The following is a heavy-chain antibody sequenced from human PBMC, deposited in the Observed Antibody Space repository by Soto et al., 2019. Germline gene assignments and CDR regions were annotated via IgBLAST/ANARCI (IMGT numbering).Heavy chain of an antibody. CDR2: ISYDGSNK. Sequence: QVQLVESGGGVVQPGRSLRLSCAASGFTFSSYGMHWVRQAPGKGLEWVAVISYDGSNKYYADSVKGRFTISRDNSKNTRYRQMNNLRAEDTAVYYCAKDLYCSGGSCYPVYWGQGTLVTVSS. CDR1: GFTFSSYG. J-gene: IGHJ4*02. V-gene: IGHV3-30*18. D-gene: IGHD2-15*01. CDR3: AKDLYCSGGSCYPVY.